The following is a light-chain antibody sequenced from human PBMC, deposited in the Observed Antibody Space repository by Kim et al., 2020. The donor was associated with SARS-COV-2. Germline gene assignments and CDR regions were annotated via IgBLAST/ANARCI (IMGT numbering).Light chain of an antibody. CDR1: QSISTY. CDR2: AAS. J-gene: IGKJ4*01. V-gene: IGKV1-39*01. CDR3: QQGYSTPRLT. Sequence: DIQMTQSPSSLSASVGDRVTITCRAGQSISTYLNWYQQKPGKAPKLLIYAASTLQSGVPSRFSGRGSGTDFTLTISSLRPEDFATYYCQQGYSTPRLTFGGGTKVDIK.